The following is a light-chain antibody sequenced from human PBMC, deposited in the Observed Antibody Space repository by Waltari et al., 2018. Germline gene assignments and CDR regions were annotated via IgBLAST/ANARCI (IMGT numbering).Light chain of an antibody. CDR2: TTS. CDR3: QQVYTTPIT. V-gene: IGKV1-39*01. Sequence: DIQMTQSPSSLSASVGDRVTITCRSSRSIANYLNWYQQKPGKAPNLLIYTTSTSHSGGPSRFSGSGSGTDFTLTISSLQPEDCATYYCQQVYTTPITFGQGTRLEIK. J-gene: IGKJ5*01. CDR1: RSIANY.